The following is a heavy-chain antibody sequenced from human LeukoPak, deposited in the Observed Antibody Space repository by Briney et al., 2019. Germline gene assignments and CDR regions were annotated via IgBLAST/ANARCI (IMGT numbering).Heavy chain of an antibody. V-gene: IGHV1-2*02. J-gene: IGHJ4*02. CDR3: ARDPKEAVDLDY. Sequence: GASVKVSCKASGYTFTDYYIHWVRQAPGQGLEWMGLINANSGGTNYAQNFQGRVTMTRDTSVSTAYMELSRLTSDDTAVYYCARDPKEAVDLDYWGQGTLVTVSS. CDR2: INANSGGT. CDR1: GYTFTDYY. D-gene: IGHD2-15*01.